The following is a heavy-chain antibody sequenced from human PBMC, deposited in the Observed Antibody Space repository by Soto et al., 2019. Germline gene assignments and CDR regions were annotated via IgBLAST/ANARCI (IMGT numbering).Heavy chain of an antibody. CDR1: GYSFTDYH. D-gene: IGHD2-8*01. J-gene: IGHJ6*02. CDR2: INPKSGGT. Sequence: ASVKVSCKASGYSFTDYHIHWVRQAPGQGLEWLGRINPKSGGTSTAQKLQGWVTMTTDTAISTASMELTTLTSDDTAIYYCARGDSTDCSNGVCSFFYNHDMDVWGQGTTVTVSS. CDR3: ARGDSTDCSNGVCSFFYNHDMDV. V-gene: IGHV1-2*04.